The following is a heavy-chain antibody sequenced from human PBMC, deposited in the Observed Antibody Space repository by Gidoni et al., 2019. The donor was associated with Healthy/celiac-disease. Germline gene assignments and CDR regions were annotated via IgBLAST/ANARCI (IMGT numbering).Heavy chain of an antibody. J-gene: IGHJ6*02. D-gene: IGHD6-19*01. CDR2: IYPGDSDT. Sequence: VQLVQSGAEVKKPGESLKISCKGSGYSFTSYWIGLVRQMPGKGLEWMGIIYPGDSDTRYSPSFQGQVTISADKSISTAYLQWSSLKASDTAMYYCARQAQGLDSSGWDLYYYYGMDVWGQGTTVTVSS. V-gene: IGHV5-51*01. CDR3: ARQAQGLDSSGWDLYYYYGMDV. CDR1: GYSFTSYW.